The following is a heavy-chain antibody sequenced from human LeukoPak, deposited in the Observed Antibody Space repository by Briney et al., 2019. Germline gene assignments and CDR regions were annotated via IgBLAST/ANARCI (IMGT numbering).Heavy chain of an antibody. D-gene: IGHD6-13*01. V-gene: IGHV1-69*02. CDR3: ARSVIAGANWFDP. CDR2: IIPILGIA. Sequence: SVKVSCKASGYTFTGYYMHWVRQAPGQGLEWMGRIIPILGIANYAQKFQGRVTITADKSTSTAYMELSSLRSEDTAVYYCARSVIAGANWFDPWGQGTLVTVSS. CDR1: GYTFTGYY. J-gene: IGHJ5*02.